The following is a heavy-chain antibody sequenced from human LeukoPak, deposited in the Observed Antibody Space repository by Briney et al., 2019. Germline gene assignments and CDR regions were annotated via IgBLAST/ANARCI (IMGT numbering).Heavy chain of an antibody. CDR3: ATAARMDSSWRLYYFDY. CDR1: GYTLTELS. J-gene: IGHJ4*02. D-gene: IGHD6-13*01. CDR2: FDPEDGET. V-gene: IGHV1-24*01. Sequence: ASVKVSCKVSGYTLTELSMHWVRQAPGKGLEWMGGFDPEDGETIYAQKFQGRVTMTEDTSTDTAYMELSSLRSEDTAVYYCATAARMDSSWRLYYFDYWGQGTLVTVSS.